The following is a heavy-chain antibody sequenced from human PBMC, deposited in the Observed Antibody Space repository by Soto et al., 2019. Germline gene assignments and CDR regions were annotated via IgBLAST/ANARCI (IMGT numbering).Heavy chain of an antibody. CDR2: IYPSDSDT. CDR3: ARGGVSTRSFYY. Sequence: GDSLKIACKASGYNFAGYWIAWVRQMPGTGLGLMGIIYPSDSDTRYRPSFQGQVTISADKSISSAYLQWSSLRASDTAMYYCARGGVSTRSFYYWGQGTPVTVSS. CDR1: GYNFAGYW. V-gene: IGHV5-51*01. D-gene: IGHD3-3*01. J-gene: IGHJ4*02.